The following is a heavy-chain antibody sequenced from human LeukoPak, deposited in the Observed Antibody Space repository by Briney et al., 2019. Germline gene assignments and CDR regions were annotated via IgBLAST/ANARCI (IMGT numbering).Heavy chain of an antibody. CDR1: GGSISSSSYY. CDR3: ARGPRYHYYDSSGYYYY. J-gene: IGHJ4*02. D-gene: IGHD3-22*01. Sequence: SETLSLTCTVSGGSISSSSYYWGWIRQPPGKGLGWIGSIYYSGSTYYNPSLKSRVTVSVDTSKNQFSLKLSSVTAADTAVYYCARGPRYHYYDSSGYYYYWGQGTLVTVSS. V-gene: IGHV4-39*01. CDR2: IYYSGST.